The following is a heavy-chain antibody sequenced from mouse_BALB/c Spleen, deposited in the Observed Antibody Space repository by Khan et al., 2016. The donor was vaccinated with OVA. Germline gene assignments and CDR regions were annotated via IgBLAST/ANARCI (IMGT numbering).Heavy chain of an antibody. Sequence: QVQLQQSGTELVRPGASVKLSCKASGYTFTNYWINWVKQRPGQGLEWIGNIYPSDSYTNYNQKFKDKATLTVDKSSSTASMQLSSPTSEDSAVYYCTREGVYGSSFAYWGQGTLVTVSA. CDR1: GYTFTNYW. J-gene: IGHJ3*01. CDR3: TREGVYGSSFAY. D-gene: IGHD1-1*02. CDR2: IYPSDSYT. V-gene: IGHV1-69*02.